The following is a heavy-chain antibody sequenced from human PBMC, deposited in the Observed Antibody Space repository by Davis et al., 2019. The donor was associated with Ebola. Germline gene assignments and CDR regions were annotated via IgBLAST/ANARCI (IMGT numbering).Heavy chain of an antibody. Sequence: TVSCKGSGYSFTSYWIGWVRQMPGKGLEWMGIIYPGDSDTRYSPSFQGQVTISADKSISTAYLQWSSLKASDTAMYYCARRANYFDSSVDYWGQGTLVTVSS. J-gene: IGHJ4*02. CDR1: GYSFTSYW. CDR2: IYPGDSDT. CDR3: ARRANYFDSSVDY. D-gene: IGHD3-22*01. V-gene: IGHV5-51*01.